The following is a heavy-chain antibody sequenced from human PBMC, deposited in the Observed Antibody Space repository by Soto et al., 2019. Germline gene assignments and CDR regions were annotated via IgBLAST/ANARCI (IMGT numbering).Heavy chain of an antibody. CDR3: ARSAYGSGSYYKDYYYFYGMDV. V-gene: IGHV1-69*13. D-gene: IGHD3-10*01. Sequence: SVKVSCKASGGTFSSYAISWVRQAPGQGLEWMGGIIPIFGTANYAQKFQGRVTITADESTSTAYMELSSLRSEDTAVYYCARSAYGSGSYYKDYYYFYGMDVWG. J-gene: IGHJ6*02. CDR2: IIPIFGTA. CDR1: GGTFSSYA.